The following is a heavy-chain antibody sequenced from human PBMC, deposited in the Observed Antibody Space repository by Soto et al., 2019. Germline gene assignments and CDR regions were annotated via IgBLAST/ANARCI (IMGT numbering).Heavy chain of an antibody. CDR1: GFTFSSYG. CDR3: AKSSNYYGSGSWGNHWFDP. CDR2: ISYDGSNK. D-gene: IGHD3-10*01. J-gene: IGHJ5*02. Sequence: QVQLVESGGGVVQPGRSLRLSCAASGFTFSSYGMLWVRQAPGKGLEWVAVISYDGSNKYYADSVKGRFTISRDNSKNTLYLQMNSLRAEDTAVYYCAKSSNYYGSGSWGNHWFDPWGQGTLVTVSS. V-gene: IGHV3-30*18.